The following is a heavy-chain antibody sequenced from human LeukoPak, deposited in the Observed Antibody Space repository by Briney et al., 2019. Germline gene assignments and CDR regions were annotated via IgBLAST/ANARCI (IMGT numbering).Heavy chain of an antibody. D-gene: IGHD1-1*01. CDR2: ISAYNGDT. V-gene: IGHV1-18*01. CDR3: ARKGTAQAFDI. J-gene: IGHJ3*02. Sequence: ASVKVSCEASGYTFSSYGISWVRQAPGQGLEWMGWISAYNGDTDYAQKLQGRVTMTTDTSTSAAYMELRSLRSDDTAVYYCARKGTAQAFDIWGQGTMVTVSS. CDR1: GYTFSSYG.